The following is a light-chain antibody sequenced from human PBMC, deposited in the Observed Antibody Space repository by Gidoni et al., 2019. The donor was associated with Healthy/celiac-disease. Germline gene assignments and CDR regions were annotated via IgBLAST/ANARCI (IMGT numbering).Light chain of an antibody. CDR2: KAS. V-gene: IGKV1-5*03. CDR1: QSISSW. Sequence: DIQMTPSPSTLSASVGDRVTITCRASQSISSWLAWYQQKPGKAPKLLIYKASSLESGVPSRFSGSGSGTEFTITISSLQPDDFATYYCQQYNSYWTFGQGTKVEIK. CDR3: QQYNSYWT. J-gene: IGKJ1*01.